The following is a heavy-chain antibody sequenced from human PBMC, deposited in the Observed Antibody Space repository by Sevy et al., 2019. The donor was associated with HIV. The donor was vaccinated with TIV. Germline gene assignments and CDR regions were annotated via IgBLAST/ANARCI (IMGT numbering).Heavy chain of an antibody. J-gene: IGHJ4*02. Sequence: GGSLRLSCAASGFTFSSYAMSWVRQAPGKGLEWVSAISGSGGSTYYADSVKGRFTISRDNSKNTLYQQMNSLRAEDTTVYYCAKEGRYYDSSGYPGYYFDYWGQGTLVTVSS. V-gene: IGHV3-23*01. CDR2: ISGSGGST. CDR3: AKEGRYYDSSGYPGYYFDY. CDR1: GFTFSSYA. D-gene: IGHD3-22*01.